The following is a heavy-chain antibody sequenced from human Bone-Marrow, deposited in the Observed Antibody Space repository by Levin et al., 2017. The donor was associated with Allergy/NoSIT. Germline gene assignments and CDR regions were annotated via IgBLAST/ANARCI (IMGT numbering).Heavy chain of an antibody. CDR2: INTGNGHT. V-gene: IGHV1-3*04. J-gene: IGHJ4*02. Sequence: ASVKVSCKTSGYPFTSYAIHWVRQAPGQRLEWMGWINTGNGHTYYSQKFQGRVTITRDTFASTAYMELSSLTSEDTAVYYCARVSVRIAAAVSSNFEYWGQGTLVTVSS. D-gene: IGHD6-13*01. CDR3: ARVSVRIAAAVSSNFEY. CDR1: GYPFTSYA.